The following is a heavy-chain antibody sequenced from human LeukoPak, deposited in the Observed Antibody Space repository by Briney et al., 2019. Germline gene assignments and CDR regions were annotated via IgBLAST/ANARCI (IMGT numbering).Heavy chain of an antibody. J-gene: IGHJ4*02. Sequence: GGSLRLSCAASGFTFSSYEMNWVRQAPGKGLVWVARINNDGSGTSYADSVKGRFTISRDNAKNTLYLQMNSLRAEDTAVYYCARALTVVKDYWGQGTLVTVSS. CDR2: INNDGSGT. D-gene: IGHD4-23*01. CDR3: ARALTVVKDY. CDR1: GFTFSSYE. V-gene: IGHV3-74*01.